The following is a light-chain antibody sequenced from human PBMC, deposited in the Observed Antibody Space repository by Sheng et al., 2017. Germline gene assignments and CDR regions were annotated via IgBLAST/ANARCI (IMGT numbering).Light chain of an antibody. CDR3: GTWDSSLSAWV. V-gene: IGLV2-14*01. J-gene: IGLJ3*02. CDR2: DVS. CDR1: SSDVGGYNY. Sequence: SALTQPASVSGSPGQSITISCTGTSSDVGGYNYVSWYQRHPGKAPKLMIYDVSNRPSGVSNRFSGSKSGTSATLGITGLQTGDEADYYCGTWDSSLSAWVFGGGTKLTVL.